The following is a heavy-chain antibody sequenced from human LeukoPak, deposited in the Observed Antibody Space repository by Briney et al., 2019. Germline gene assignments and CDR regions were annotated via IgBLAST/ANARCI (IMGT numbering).Heavy chain of an antibody. CDR3: ARAGRFGEFNYFDY. J-gene: IGHJ4*02. V-gene: IGHV3-64*01. CDR1: GFTFSSYA. Sequence: GGSLRLSCAASGFTFSSYAMHWVRQAPGKGLEYVSAISSNGGSTYYANSVKGRFTISRDNSKNTLYLQMGSLRAEDMAVYYCARAGRFGEFNYFDYWGQGTLVTVSS. CDR2: ISSNGGST. D-gene: IGHD3-10*01.